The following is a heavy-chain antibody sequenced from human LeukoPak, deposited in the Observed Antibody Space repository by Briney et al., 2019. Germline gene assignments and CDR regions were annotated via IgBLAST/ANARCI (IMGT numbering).Heavy chain of an antibody. D-gene: IGHD3-22*01. CDR1: GFTFGDYA. CDR3: ATDVRYYDSSGYYYGAFDI. V-gene: IGHV3-9*01. CDR2: ISWNSGSI. Sequence: GRSLRLSCAASGFTFGDYAMHWVRQAPGKGLEWVSGISWNSGSIGYADSVKGRFTISRDNSKNTLYLQMNSQRAEDTAVYYCATDVRYYDSSGYYYGAFDIWGQGTMVTVSS. J-gene: IGHJ3*02.